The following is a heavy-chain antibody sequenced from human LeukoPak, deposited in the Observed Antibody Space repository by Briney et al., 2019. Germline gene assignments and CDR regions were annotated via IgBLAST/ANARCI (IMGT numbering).Heavy chain of an antibody. Sequence: PSETLSLTCTVSGGSISSGGYYWSWIRQHPGKGLEWIGEINHSGSTNYNPSLKSRVTISVDTSKNQFSLKLSSVTAADTAVYYCARGAYVGDIVATLTALFDYWGQGTLVTVSS. J-gene: IGHJ4*02. CDR2: INHSGST. D-gene: IGHD5-12*01. CDR1: GGSISSGGYY. V-gene: IGHV4-39*07. CDR3: ARGAYVGDIVATLTALFDY.